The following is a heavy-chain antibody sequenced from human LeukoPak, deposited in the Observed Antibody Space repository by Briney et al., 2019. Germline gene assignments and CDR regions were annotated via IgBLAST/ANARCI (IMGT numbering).Heavy chain of an antibody. Sequence: QSGGSLRLSCAASGFSFSSYGMNWVRQAPGKGPEWVAVISYDGSNKYYADSVKGRFSISRDNSKNTLYLQMNSLRDEDTAVYYCAKSYYDFWSGYYTIWDYWGQGTLVTVSS. V-gene: IGHV3-30*18. CDR3: AKSYYDFWSGYYTIWDY. D-gene: IGHD3-3*01. CDR2: ISYDGSNK. CDR1: GFSFSSYG. J-gene: IGHJ4*02.